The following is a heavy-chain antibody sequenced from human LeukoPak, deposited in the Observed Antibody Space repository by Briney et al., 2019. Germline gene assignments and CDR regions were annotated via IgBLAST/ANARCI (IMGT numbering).Heavy chain of an antibody. J-gene: IGHJ6*03. D-gene: IGHD3-10*01. V-gene: IGHV4-4*07. Sequence: SETLSLTCTVSGGSISSYYWSWIRQPAGKGLEWIGRIYTRGSTNYNPSLKSRVTMSVDTSKNQFSLKLSSVTAADTAVYYCARDFTMVRGVIIYYYYMDVWGKGTTVTVSS. CDR2: IYTRGST. CDR3: ARDFTMVRGVIIYYYYMDV. CDR1: GGSISSYY.